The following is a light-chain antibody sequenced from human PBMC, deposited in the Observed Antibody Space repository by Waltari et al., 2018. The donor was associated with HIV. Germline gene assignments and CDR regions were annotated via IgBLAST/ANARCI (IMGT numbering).Light chain of an antibody. J-gene: IGLJ2*01. Sequence: QSVLTQSPSVSEAPGQGVTLSCSGSDSNIGSHAVKWYQQFPGKPPRLLVYNDDLILSGVSDRLSASKSGTSASLAINDLQSEHESHYYCAAWDDGLNGVIFGGGTKVTVL. CDR1: DSNIGSHA. CDR3: AAWDDGLNGVI. V-gene: IGLV1-36*01. CDR2: NDD.